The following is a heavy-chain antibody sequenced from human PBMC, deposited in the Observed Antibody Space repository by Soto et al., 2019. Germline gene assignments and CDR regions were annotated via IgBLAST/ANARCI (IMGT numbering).Heavy chain of an antibody. CDR3: ARDERADHSMTSPGVSLRSF. D-gene: IGHD3-22*01. CDR1: GYTFTGYY. J-gene: IGHJ4*02. V-gene: IGHV1-2*02. Sequence: QVQLVQSGAEVKKPGASVKVSCKASGYTFTGYYMHWVRQAPGQGLEWMGWINPNSGGPNYAQKFQGRVTMTRDTSISTAYMELSRLRSDDTAVYYCARDERADHSMTSPGVSLRSFWGQGTLVTVSS. CDR2: INPNSGGP.